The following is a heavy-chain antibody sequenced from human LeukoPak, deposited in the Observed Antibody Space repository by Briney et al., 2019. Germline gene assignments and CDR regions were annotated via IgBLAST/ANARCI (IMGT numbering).Heavy chain of an antibody. CDR3: ARGTYSNYEGWFDP. CDR1: GGTFSSYA. J-gene: IGHJ5*02. Sequence: SVKVSCKASGGTFSSYAISWVRQAPGQGLEWMGGIIPIFGTANYAQKFQGRVTVTADESTSTAYMELSSLRSEDTAVYYCARGTYSNYEGWFDPWGQGTLVTVSS. V-gene: IGHV1-69*13. CDR2: IIPIFGTA. D-gene: IGHD4-11*01.